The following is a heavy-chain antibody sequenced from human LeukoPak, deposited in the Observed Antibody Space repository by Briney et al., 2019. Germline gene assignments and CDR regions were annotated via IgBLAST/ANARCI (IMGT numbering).Heavy chain of an antibody. Sequence: GGSLRLSCAASGFTFSSYWMSWVRQAPGKGMEWVANIKQDGSEKYYVDSEKGRFTISRDNAKNSLYLQMNSLRAEDTAVYYCARAPGDPPNYWGQETLVTVSS. D-gene: IGHD4-17*01. J-gene: IGHJ4*02. CDR3: ARAPGDPPNY. CDR1: GFTFSSYW. CDR2: IKQDGSEK. V-gene: IGHV3-7*03.